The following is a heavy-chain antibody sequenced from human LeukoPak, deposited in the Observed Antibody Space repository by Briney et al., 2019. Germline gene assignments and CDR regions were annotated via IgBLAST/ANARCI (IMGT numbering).Heavy chain of an antibody. V-gene: IGHV3-7*01. D-gene: IGHD3-22*01. CDR3: ARGGFRHFDP. Sequence: GGSLRLSCAASGFAFNSQTMSWVGQPPGKGLDWVASIKEDEIEIHYVDSLTGRLTLFRDNAKDSLYLQMNSLRVEDTAVYYCARGGFRHFDPWGQGTLVTVSS. CDR2: IKEDEIEI. J-gene: IGHJ5*02. CDR1: GFAFNSQT.